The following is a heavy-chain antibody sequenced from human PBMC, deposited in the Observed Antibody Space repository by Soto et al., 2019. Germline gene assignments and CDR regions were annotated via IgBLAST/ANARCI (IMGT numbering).Heavy chain of an antibody. D-gene: IGHD3-22*01. CDR3: ASDYFVRSYYYDSSGSTEYFQH. V-gene: IGHV3-74*01. CDR2: INSDGSST. J-gene: IGHJ1*01. Sequence: GGSLRLSCAASGFTFSSYWMHWVRQAPGKGLVWVSRINSDGSSTSYADSVKGRFTISRDNAKNTLYLQMNSLRAEDTAVYYCASDYFVRSYYYDSSGSTEYFQHWVQGTLVTVSS. CDR1: GFTFSSYW.